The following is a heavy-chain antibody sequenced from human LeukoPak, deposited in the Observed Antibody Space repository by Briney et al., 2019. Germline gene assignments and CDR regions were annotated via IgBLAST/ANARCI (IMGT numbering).Heavy chain of an antibody. D-gene: IGHD3-9*01. V-gene: IGHV1-46*01. Sequence: GASVNISCKPSGYTFINHYIHWVRQAPGRGLEGVGVIRPTDGRTSYAQNFQGRLSMTSNTSTNTAYMELSSLRSEDTAMYYFTRTINSWCDPWGEGTPLSVSS. J-gene: IGHJ5*02. CDR3: TRTINSWCDP. CDR2: IRPTDGRT. CDR1: GYTFINHY.